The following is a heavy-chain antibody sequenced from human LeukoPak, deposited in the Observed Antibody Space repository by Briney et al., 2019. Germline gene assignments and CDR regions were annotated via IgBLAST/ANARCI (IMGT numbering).Heavy chain of an antibody. V-gene: IGHV3-48*03. D-gene: IGHD4-17*01. CDR3: ATINLYGDYGAFDI. J-gene: IGHJ3*02. Sequence: GSLRLSCAASGFTFSSYEMNWVRQAPGKGLEWVSYISSSGSTIYYADSVKGRFTISRDNAKNSLYLQMNSLRAEDTAVYYCATINLYGDYGAFDIWGQGTMVTVSS. CDR1: GFTFSSYE. CDR2: ISSSGSTI.